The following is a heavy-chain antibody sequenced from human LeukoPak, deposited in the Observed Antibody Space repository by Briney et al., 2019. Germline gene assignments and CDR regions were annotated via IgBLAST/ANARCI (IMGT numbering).Heavy chain of an antibody. CDR1: GGPFNIYY. D-gene: IGHD3-22*01. V-gene: IGHV4-59*01. J-gene: IGHJ3*02. Sequence: SETLSLTCTVSGGPFNIYYWSWIRQPPGKGLEWIGYIYYSGSTNYNPSLKSRVTISVDTSKNQFSLKLSSVTAADTAVYYCALYDSSGFDAFDIWGQGTMVTVSS. CDR3: ALYDSSGFDAFDI. CDR2: IYYSGST.